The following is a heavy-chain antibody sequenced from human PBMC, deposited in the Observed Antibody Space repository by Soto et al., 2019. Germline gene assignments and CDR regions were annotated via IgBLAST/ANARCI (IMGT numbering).Heavy chain of an antibody. D-gene: IGHD6-19*01. Sequence: QVQLVESGGGVVQPGRSLRLSCAASGFTFSSYGMHWVRQAPGKGLEWVAVISYDGSNKYYADSVKGRFTISRDNSKNTLYLQMNSLRAEDTAVYYCAKDWNSRGRGWFDPWGQGTLVTVSS. CDR3: AKDWNSRGRGWFDP. V-gene: IGHV3-30*18. J-gene: IGHJ5*02. CDR2: ISYDGSNK. CDR1: GFTFSSYG.